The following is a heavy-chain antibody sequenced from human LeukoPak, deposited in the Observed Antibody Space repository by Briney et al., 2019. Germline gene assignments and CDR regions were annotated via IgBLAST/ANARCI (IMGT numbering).Heavy chain of an antibody. J-gene: IGHJ6*02. CDR2: ISWNSGSI. CDR1: GFTFDDYA. Sequence: GGSLRLSCAASGFTFDDYAMHWVRQAPGKGLEWVSGISWNSGSIGYADSVKGRFTISRDNAKNTLYLQMNSLRAEDTAVYYCARADYSNYGEKYYYYYYGMDVWGQGTTVTVSS. D-gene: IGHD4-11*01. V-gene: IGHV3-9*01. CDR3: ARADYSNYGEKYYYYYYGMDV.